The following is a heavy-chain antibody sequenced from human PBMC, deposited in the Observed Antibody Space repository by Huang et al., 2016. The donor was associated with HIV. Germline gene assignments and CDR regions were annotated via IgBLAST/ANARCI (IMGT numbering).Heavy chain of an antibody. CDR3: ARHVAGGFPERPDD. CDR2: IYVCDSET. V-gene: IGHV5-51*01. CDR1: GYPFTSYY. Sequence: VQLVQSGPEVKKPGESLKISCQGSGYPFTSYYIGWVRQMPGKGLEWVGIIYVCDSETTYSPSFQGQATSSADKSISTAYLGWSSLKASNTTIYYCARHVAGGFPERPDDWGQGTLVTVSS. D-gene: IGHD3-16*01. J-gene: IGHJ4*02.